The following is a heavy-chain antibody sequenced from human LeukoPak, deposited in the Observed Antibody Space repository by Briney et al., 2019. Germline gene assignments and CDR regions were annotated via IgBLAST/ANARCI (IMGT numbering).Heavy chain of an antibody. J-gene: IGHJ4*02. CDR1: VDSFSDHY. CDR3: ARSPATSWSNFDY. D-gene: IGHD2-2*01. V-gene: IGHV4-34*01. Sequence: SETLSLTCAVYVDSFSDHYWTWIRQPPGKGLEWIGEIHHSGSTNYRLSLKGRVSISVDRSKNQFSLNLTSVTAADTAVYYCARSPATSWSNFDYWGQGTLVTVSS. CDR2: IHHSGST.